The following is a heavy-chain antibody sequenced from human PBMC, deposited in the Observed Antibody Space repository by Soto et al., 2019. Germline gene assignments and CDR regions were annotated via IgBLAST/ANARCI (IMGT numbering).Heavy chain of an antibody. CDR2: ISYDGSNK. Sequence: GGSLRLSCAASGFTFSSYGMHWVRQAPGKGLEWVAVISYDGSNKYYADSVKGRFTISRGNSKNTLYLQMNSLRAEDTAVYYCAKDPGAKSSGRSRSSYFDYWGQGTLVTVSS. CDR1: GFTFSSYG. CDR3: AKDPGAKSSGRSRSSYFDY. V-gene: IGHV3-30*18. D-gene: IGHD1-26*01. J-gene: IGHJ4*02.